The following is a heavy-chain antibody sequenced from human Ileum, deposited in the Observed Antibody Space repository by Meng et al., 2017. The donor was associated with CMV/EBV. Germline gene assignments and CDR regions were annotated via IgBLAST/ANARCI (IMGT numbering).Heavy chain of an antibody. CDR1: GGSISSSSYY. CDR2: IYYSGST. V-gene: IGHV4-39*07. D-gene: IGHD3-16*02. Sequence: GSLRPSCTVSGGSISSSSYYWGWIRQPPGKGLEWIGSIYYSGSTYYNPSLESRVTISVDTSKNQFSLKLSSVTAADTAVYYCARDHYDYVWGSYRYAGWGQGSRVTVSS. J-gene: IGHJ4*02. CDR3: ARDHYDYVWGSYRYAG.